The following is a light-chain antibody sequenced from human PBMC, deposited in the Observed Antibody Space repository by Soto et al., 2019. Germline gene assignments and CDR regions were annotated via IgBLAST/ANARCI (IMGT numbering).Light chain of an antibody. CDR3: QSYDSSLSDWV. V-gene: IGLV1-40*01. CDR2: ENI. Sequence: QSVLTQPPSVSGAPGQRVSISCTGSSFNIGIGYDVHWYQQLPGTAPKLLIYENINRPSGVPDRISGSKSGTSASLVISGLQADDEGFYFCQSYDSSLSDWVFGGGTKLTVL. CDR1: SFNIGIGYD. J-gene: IGLJ3*02.